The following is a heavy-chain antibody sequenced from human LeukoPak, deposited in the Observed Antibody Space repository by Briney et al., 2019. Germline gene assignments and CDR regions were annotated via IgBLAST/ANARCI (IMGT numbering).Heavy chain of an antibody. V-gene: IGHV3-73*01. CDR3: TRRSEGSGWKMPFDY. J-gene: IGHJ4*02. D-gene: IGHD6-19*01. CDR2: IRSKANSYAT. Sequence: GGSLRLSCAASGLTFSNAWMSWVRQAPGKGLEWVGRIRSKANSYATAYAASVKGRFTISRDDSKNTAYLQMNSLKTEDTAVYYCTRRSEGSGWKMPFDYWGQGTLVTVSS. CDR1: GLTFSNAW.